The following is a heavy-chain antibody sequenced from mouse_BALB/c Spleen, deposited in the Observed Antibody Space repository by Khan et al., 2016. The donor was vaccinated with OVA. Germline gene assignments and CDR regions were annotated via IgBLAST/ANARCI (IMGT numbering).Heavy chain of an antibody. CDR2: IYPGNIII. CDR1: DYTFTSYY. CDR3: ARGGYGAFAY. D-gene: IGHD2-2*01. V-gene: IGHV1S56*01. Sequence: VQLQESGPELVKPGASVRISCKASDYTFTSYYIHWVKQRPGQGLEWIGWIYPGNIIINSTERFKGKATLTADKSSSTAYRHLSSLTYEDAAVYFWARGGYGAFAYWGQGTLVTVSA. J-gene: IGHJ3*01.